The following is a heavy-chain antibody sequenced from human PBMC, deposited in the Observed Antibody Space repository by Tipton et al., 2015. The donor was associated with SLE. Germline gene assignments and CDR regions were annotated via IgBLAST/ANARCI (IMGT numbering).Heavy chain of an antibody. Sequence: RSLRLSCAASGFTFSSYGMHWVRQAPGKGLEWVAVIWYDGSNKYYADSVKGRFTISRDNSKNTLYLQMNSLRAEDTAVYYCAGSASYYYGMDVWGQGTTVTVSS. CDR1: GFTFSSYG. CDR3: AGSASYYYGMDV. V-gene: IGHV3-33*08. CDR2: IWYDGSNK. J-gene: IGHJ6*02.